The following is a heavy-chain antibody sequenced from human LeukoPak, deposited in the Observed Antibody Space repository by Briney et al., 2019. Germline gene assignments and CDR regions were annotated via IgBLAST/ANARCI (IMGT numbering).Heavy chain of an antibody. CDR2: ISAYNGNT. CDR3: ARELGCTNGVCYGGYDY. Sequence: ASVKVSCKASGYTFTSYGISWVRQAPGQGLEWMGWISAYNGNTNYAQKLQGRVTMTTDTSTSTAYMEQRSLRSDDTAVYYCARELGCTNGVCYGGYDYWGQGTLVTVSS. D-gene: IGHD2-8*01. J-gene: IGHJ4*02. CDR1: GYTFTSYG. V-gene: IGHV1-18*01.